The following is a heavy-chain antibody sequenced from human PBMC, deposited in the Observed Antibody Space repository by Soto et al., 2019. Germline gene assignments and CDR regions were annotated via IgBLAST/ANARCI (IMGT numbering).Heavy chain of an antibody. V-gene: IGHV1-18*01. CDR1: GYTFTSYG. D-gene: IGHD1-1*01. CDR2: ISAYNGNT. Sequence: ASVKVSCKASGYTFTSYGISWVRQAPGQGLEWMGWISAYNGNTNYAQKLQGRVTMTTDISTSTAYMELRSLRSDDTAVYYCARWHSLDQYGMDVWGQGTTVTVSS. J-gene: IGHJ6*02. CDR3: ARWHSLDQYGMDV.